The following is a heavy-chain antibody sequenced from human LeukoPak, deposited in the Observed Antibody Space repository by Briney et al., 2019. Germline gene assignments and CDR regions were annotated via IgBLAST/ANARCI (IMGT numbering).Heavy chain of an antibody. CDR1: GYTFTGYY. Sequence: GASVKVSCKTSGYTFTGYYMHWVRQAPGQGLEWMGWINPNTGGTDYARKFQGRVTMTSDTSISTAYMELSSLRSDDTAVYYCARAPMIVVVFPPRLDFWGQGTLVTVSS. CDR3: ARAPMIVVVFPPRLDF. V-gene: IGHV1-2*02. CDR2: INPNTGGT. D-gene: IGHD3-22*01. J-gene: IGHJ4*02.